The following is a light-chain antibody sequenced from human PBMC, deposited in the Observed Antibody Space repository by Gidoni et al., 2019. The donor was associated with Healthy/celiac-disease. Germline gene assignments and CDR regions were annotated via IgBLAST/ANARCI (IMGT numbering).Light chain of an antibody. J-gene: IGLJ2*01. CDR1: SSNIGAGYD. V-gene: IGLV1-40*01. CDR2: GNS. CDR3: QSYDSSLSGVV. Sequence: QSVLTQPPSVSGAPGQQVTIACTGSSSNIGAGYDVHWYQQLPGTAPKLLIYGNSNRPSGVPDRFSGSKSGTSASLAITGLQAEDEAYYYCQSYDSSLSGVVFGGGTKLTVL.